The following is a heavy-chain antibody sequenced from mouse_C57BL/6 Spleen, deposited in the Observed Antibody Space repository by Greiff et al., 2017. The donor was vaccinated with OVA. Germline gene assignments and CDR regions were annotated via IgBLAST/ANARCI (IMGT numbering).Heavy chain of an antibody. J-gene: IGHJ2*01. CDR3: ASYSSGYGY. Sequence: QVQLQQPGAELVRPGTSVKLSCKASGYTFTSYWMHWVKQRPGQGLEWIGVIDPSDSYSNYNQKFKGKATLTVDTSSSTAYMQLSSLTSEDSAVYYCASYSSGYGYWGQGTTLTVSS. D-gene: IGHD3-2*02. CDR1: GYTFTSYW. CDR2: IDPSDSYS. V-gene: IGHV1-59*01.